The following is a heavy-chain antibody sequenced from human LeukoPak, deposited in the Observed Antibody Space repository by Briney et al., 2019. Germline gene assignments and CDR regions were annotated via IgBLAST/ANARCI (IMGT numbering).Heavy chain of an antibody. D-gene: IGHD2-21*02. J-gene: IGHJ4*02. V-gene: IGHV4-39*02. CDR3: ARRVVYCGDDCYSGYFDY. Sequence: KTSETVSLTCSVSGGSISSRSYYWGWIRQPPGKGLEWIGNIYYSGRTYYNPSLKSRVTISVDTSKNHFSLKLSSVTAADTAVYYCARRVVYCGDDCYSGYFDYWGQGTLVTVSS. CDR2: IYYSGRT. CDR1: GGSISSRSYY.